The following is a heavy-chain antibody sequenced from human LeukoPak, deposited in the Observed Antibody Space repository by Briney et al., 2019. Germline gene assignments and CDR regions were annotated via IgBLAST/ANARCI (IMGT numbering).Heavy chain of an antibody. J-gene: IGHJ4*02. CDR3: ARGQGYGAYGLDY. Sequence: SVKVSCKASGGTFSSYAISWARQAPGQGLEWMGRIGPIFGTANYAQKFQGRVTITTDESTSTAYMELTSLRSEDTAVYYCARGQGYGAYGLDYWGQGTLVTVSS. V-gene: IGHV1-69*05. D-gene: IGHD4/OR15-4a*01. CDR1: GGTFSSYA. CDR2: IGPIFGTA.